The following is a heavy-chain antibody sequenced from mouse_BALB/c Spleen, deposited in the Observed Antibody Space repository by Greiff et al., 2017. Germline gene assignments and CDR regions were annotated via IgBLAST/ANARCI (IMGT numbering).Heavy chain of an antibody. CDR2: IDPSDSYT. D-gene: IGHD2-2*01. CDR1: GYTFTSYW. J-gene: IGHJ3*01. V-gene: IGHV1S127*01. CDR3: TRRGNHGYDAAWFAY. Sequence: QVQLQQPGAELVKPGASVKMSCKASGYTFTSYWMHWVKQRPGQGLEWIGVIDPSDSYTSYNQKFKGKATLTVDTSSSTAYMQLSSLTSEDSAVYYCTRRGNHGYDAAWFAYWGQGTLVTVSA.